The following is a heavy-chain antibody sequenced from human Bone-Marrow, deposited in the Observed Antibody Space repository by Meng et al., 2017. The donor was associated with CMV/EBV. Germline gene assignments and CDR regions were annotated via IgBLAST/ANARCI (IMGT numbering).Heavy chain of an antibody. CDR1: GFTFSSYS. CDR2: ISSSSSYI. V-gene: IGHV3-21*01. CDR3: AREASLPAAIIGAFDI. J-gene: IGHJ3*02. Sequence: GGSLRLSCAASGFTFSSYSMNWVRQAPGKGLEWVSSISSSSSYIYYADSVKGRFTISRDNAKNSLYPQMNSLRAEDTAVYYCAREASLPAAIIGAFDIWGQGTMVTVSS. D-gene: IGHD2-2*02.